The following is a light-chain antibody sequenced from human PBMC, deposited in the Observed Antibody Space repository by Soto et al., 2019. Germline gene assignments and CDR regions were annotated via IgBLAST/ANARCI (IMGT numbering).Light chain of an antibody. V-gene: IGKV3D-20*02. CDR3: QQRSNWPGIT. J-gene: IGKJ3*01. CDR2: GAS. Sequence: DIVLTQSPGTLSLSPGARAPLSCRARQSVGSIYLAWYQQKPGQAPRLLIHGASNRASGIPDRFSGSGSGTDFTLTISRLEPEDFAVYYCQQRSNWPGITFGPGTKVDIK. CDR1: QSVGSIY.